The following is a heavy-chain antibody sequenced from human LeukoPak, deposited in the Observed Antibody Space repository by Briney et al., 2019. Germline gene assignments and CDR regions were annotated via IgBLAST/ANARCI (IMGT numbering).Heavy chain of an antibody. CDR1: GFTFSSYA. CDR2: ISGSGGST. D-gene: IGHD3-10*01. Sequence: GGSLRLSCAASGFTFSSYAMTWVRQAPGKGLEWVSAISGSGGSTYYADSVKGRFTISRDNSKNTLYLQMNSLRAEDTAVYYCAKGAYYYGSGSYYNSVDYWGRGTLVTVSS. CDR3: AKGAYYYGSGSYYNSVDY. V-gene: IGHV3-23*01. J-gene: IGHJ4*02.